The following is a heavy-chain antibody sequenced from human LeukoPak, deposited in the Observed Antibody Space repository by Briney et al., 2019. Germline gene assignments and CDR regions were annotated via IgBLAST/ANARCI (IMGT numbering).Heavy chain of an antibody. D-gene: IGHD6-13*01. Sequence: SETLSLTCTVSGGSISSYYWSWIRQPPGKGLEWIGYIYYSGSTNYNPSLKSRVTISVDTSKNQFSLKLSSVTAADTAVYYCARGSSSWYYFDYWGQGTLVTVSS. CDR2: IYYSGST. V-gene: IGHV4-59*01. CDR1: GGSISSYY. J-gene: IGHJ4*02. CDR3: ARGSSSWYYFDY.